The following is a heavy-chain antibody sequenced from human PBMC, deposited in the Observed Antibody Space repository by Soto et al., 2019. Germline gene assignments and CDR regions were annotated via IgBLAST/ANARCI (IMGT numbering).Heavy chain of an antibody. CDR1: GGSISIGGYY. J-gene: IGHJ5*02. V-gene: IGHV4-31*03. CDR3: AREQQLVFNSFDP. D-gene: IGHD6-13*01. CDR2: IYYSGST. Sequence: PTEALSLSCTVSGGSISIGGYYWSGMRQHPGKGLEWIGYIYYSGSTYYNPSLKSRVTIPVDTSKNQFSLKLSSVTAADTAVYYCAREQQLVFNSFDPWGQGTLVTVSS.